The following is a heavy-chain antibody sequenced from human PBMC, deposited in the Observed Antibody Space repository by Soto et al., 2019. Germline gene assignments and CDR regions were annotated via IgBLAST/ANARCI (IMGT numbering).Heavy chain of an antibody. J-gene: IGHJ3*02. CDR3: ATAYVYDFENTNYYRDAFDI. D-gene: IGHD2-8*01. CDR1: GYSFSFYW. Sequence: GESLKISCKASGYSFSFYWIGWVRQMPGKGLEWMAIMYPDDSDIRYSPSFEAHVTISADKSTSTAFLQWSSLKASDTAMYYCATAYVYDFENTNYYRDAFDIWGQGTLVTVSS. CDR2: MYPDDSDI. V-gene: IGHV5-51*01.